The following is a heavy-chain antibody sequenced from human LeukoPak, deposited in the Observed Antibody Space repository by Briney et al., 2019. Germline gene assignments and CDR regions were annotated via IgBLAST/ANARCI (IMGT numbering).Heavy chain of an antibody. J-gene: IGHJ6*03. CDR3: ARVTGTNDKNDYYYYYMDV. CDR1: GFTFSSYW. CDR2: IKHDGGEK. D-gene: IGHD1-7*01. V-gene: IGHV3-7*01. Sequence: GGSLRLSCAASGFTFSSYWMSWVRQAPGKGLEWVANIKHDGGEKYYVDSVKGRFTISRDNAKSSLYLQMNSLRAEDTAVYYCARVTGTNDKNDYYYYYMDVWGKGTTVTVSS.